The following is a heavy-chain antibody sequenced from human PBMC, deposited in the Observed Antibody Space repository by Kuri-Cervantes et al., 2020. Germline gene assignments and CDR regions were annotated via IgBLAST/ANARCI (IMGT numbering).Heavy chain of an antibody. D-gene: IGHD4-17*01. CDR2: ISYDGNDK. V-gene: IGHV3-30*18. CDR1: GFTFDDYA. J-gene: IGHJ4*02. Sequence: GGSLRLSCAASGFTFDDYAMHWVRQAPGKGLEWVAVISYDGNDKYSTDSVKGRFTISRDNSKNTLYLQMNSLRAEDTAVYYCAKGIFDEYGDYGAPDYWGQGTLVTVSS. CDR3: AKGIFDEYGDYGAPDY.